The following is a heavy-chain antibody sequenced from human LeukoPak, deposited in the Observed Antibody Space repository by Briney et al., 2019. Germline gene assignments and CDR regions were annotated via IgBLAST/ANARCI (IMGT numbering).Heavy chain of an antibody. CDR2: ISWNSGSI. D-gene: IGHD1-26*01. CDR1: GFTFDDYA. Sequence: GGSLRLSCAASGFTFDDYAMHWVRQAPGKGLEWVSGISWNSGSIGYADSVKGRFTISRDNAKNSLYLQMNSLRAEDMALYYCAKDAMSIVGATGHFDYWGQGTLVTVSS. CDR3: AKDAMSIVGATGHFDY. V-gene: IGHV3-9*03. J-gene: IGHJ4*02.